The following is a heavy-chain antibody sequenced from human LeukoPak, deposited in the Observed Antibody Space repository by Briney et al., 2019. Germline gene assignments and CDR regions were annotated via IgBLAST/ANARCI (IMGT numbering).Heavy chain of an antibody. CDR1: GGSISSGGYY. CDR2: IYYSGST. CDR3: ARGDIVVVPAAIYFDY. D-gene: IGHD2-2*01. J-gene: IGHJ4*02. V-gene: IGHV4-31*03. Sequence: SETLSLTCIVSGGSISSGGYYWSWIRQHPGKGLEWIGYIYYSGSTYYNPSLKSRVTISVDTSKNQFSLKLSSVTAADTAVYYCARGDIVVVPAAIYFDYWGQGTLVTVSS.